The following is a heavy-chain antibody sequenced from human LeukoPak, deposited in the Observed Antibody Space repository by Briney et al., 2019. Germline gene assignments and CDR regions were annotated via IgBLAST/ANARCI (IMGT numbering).Heavy chain of an antibody. V-gene: IGHV3-74*01. D-gene: IGHD2-2*01. J-gene: IGHJ6*02. CDR2: INSDGSST. CDR1: GFTFSSYW. Sequence: GGSLRLSCAASGFTFSSYWMHWVRQAPGKGLVWVSRINSDGSSTSYVDSVKGRFTISRDNAKNTLYLQMNSLRAEDTAVYYCASLDIVVVPAAKGPYYYYGMDVWGQGTTVTVSS. CDR3: ASLDIVVVPAAKGPYYYYGMDV.